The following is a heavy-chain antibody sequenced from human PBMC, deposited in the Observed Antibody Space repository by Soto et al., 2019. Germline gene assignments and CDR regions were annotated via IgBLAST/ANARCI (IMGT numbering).Heavy chain of an antibody. V-gene: IGHV1-69*01. Sequence: QVQLVQSGTEVKKPGSSVKVSCKASGGTFRSNAISWVRQAPGQGLEWMGGLIPIFGTTNYAQKFQGRVTITADESASTAYMELSSLRSDDTAVYYCASLPSFYYRSGYGMDVWGQGTTVTVSS. J-gene: IGHJ6*02. CDR2: LIPIFGTT. CDR3: ASLPSFYYRSGYGMDV. CDR1: GGTFRSNA. D-gene: IGHD3-10*01.